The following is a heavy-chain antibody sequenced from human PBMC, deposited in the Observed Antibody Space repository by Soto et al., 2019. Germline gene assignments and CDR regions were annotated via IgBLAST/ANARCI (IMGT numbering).Heavy chain of an antibody. CDR3: ARDRGSGSHFGIPAEYFQH. CDR2: ISAYNGNT. V-gene: IGHV1-18*01. CDR1: GYTFTSYG. D-gene: IGHD1-26*01. J-gene: IGHJ1*01. Sequence: QVQLVQSGAEVKKPGASVKVSCKASGYTFTSYGISWVRQAPGQGLEWMGWISAYNGNTNYAQKLQGRVTMTTDTSTSTAYMERRSLRSDDTAVYYCARDRGSGSHFGIPAEYFQHWGQGTLVTVSS.